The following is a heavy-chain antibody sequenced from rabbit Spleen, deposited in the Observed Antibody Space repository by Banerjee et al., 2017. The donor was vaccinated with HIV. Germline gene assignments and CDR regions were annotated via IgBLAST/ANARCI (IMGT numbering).Heavy chain of an antibody. D-gene: IGHD8-1*01. J-gene: IGHJ6*01. CDR1: GVSFSVNSY. CDR3: ARDTGTSFSTYGMDL. V-gene: IGHV1S40*01. CDR2: IYTGNSKT. Sequence: QSLEESGGDLVKPGASLTLTCTASGVSFSVNSYMCWVRQAPGKGLEWIACIYTGNSKTYNANWAKGRFTISKTSSTTVTLQMTSLTVADTATYFCARDTGTSFSTYGMDLWGQGTLVTVS.